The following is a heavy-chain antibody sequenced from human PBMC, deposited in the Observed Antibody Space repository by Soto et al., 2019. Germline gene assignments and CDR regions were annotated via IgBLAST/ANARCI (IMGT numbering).Heavy chain of an antibody. CDR3: ARDGDMVVVPGATPFDY. CDR2: ISAYNGNT. CDR1: GYTFTYHG. J-gene: IGHJ4*02. V-gene: IGHV1-18*01. Sequence: QVQLVQSGGEVKKPGASVKVSCKASGYTFTYHGISWVRQAPGQGLEWMGWISAYNGNTNYAQKFQDRLTMTTDTSTSTANIERRSLRSDDTAVYYCARDGDMVVVPGATPFDYWGQGTLVTVSS. D-gene: IGHD2-2*01.